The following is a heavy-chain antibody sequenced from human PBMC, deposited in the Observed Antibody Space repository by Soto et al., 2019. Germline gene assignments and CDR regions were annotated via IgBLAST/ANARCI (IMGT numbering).Heavy chain of an antibody. CDR1: GYIISNSA. V-gene: IGHV3-23*01. Sequence: EVQLLESGGGLVRPGGSLRLSCAASGYIISNSAMNWVRQAPGKGLEWVSLISNNGGSASHADSVQGRFTISRDNSINTLYLQMNSLRAEDTAIYYCVREASGWSSHGSFDFWGRGTMVTVSS. CDR3: VREASGWSSHGSFDF. D-gene: IGHD6-19*01. J-gene: IGHJ3*01. CDR2: ISNNGGSA.